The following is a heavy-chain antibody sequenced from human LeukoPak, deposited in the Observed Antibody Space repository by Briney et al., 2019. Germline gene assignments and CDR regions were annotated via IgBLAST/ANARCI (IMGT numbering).Heavy chain of an antibody. CDR2: IYHSGST. CDR1: GGSISSGGYS. CDR3: ARGTSYCTNGVCYREGMDV. V-gene: IGHV4-30-2*01. Sequence: SETLSLTCAVSGGSISSGGYSWSWIRQPPGKGLEWIGYIYHSGSTYYNPSLKSRVTISVDRSKNQFSLKLSSVTAADTAVYYCARGTSYCTNGVCYREGMDVWGQGTTVTVPS. D-gene: IGHD2-8*01. J-gene: IGHJ6*02.